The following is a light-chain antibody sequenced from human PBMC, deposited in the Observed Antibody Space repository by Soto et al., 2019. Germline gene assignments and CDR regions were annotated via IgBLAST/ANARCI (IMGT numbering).Light chain of an antibody. CDR2: EVS. V-gene: IGLV2-8*01. CDR3: SSYAGSNRKV. J-gene: IGLJ2*01. CDR1: SSDVGGYNY. Sequence: QSVLTQPPSASGSPGQSVTISCTGTSSDVGGYNYVSWYQQHPGKAPKLMIYEVSKRPSGVPDRFSGSKSGNTASLTVSGLQAEDEAYYYCSSYAGSNRKVFGGGTKVTVL.